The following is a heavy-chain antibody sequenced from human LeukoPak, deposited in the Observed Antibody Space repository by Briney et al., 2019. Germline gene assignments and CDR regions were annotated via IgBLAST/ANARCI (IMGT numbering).Heavy chain of an antibody. CDR3: ERLDWATRRVFDI. D-gene: IGHD2-2*01. J-gene: IGHJ3*02. CDR1: GGSVSSSSYY. V-gene: IGHV4-39*01. CDR2: IYYSGYT. Sequence: SETLSLTCTVSGGSVSSSSYYWGWIRQPPAKGLEWIGSIYYSGYTYYNPSLKSRVAISVDTSKNQFSLKLTSVTTADTAVYHCERLDWATRRVFDIWGQGTVVTVSS.